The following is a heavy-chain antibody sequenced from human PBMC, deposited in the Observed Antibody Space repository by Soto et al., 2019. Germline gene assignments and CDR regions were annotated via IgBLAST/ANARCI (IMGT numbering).Heavy chain of an antibody. CDR3: ARESGGQPSSSPRYYYGMDV. CDR2: ISAYNGNT. Sequence: QVQLVQSGAEVKKPGASGKVSCKASGYTFTSYGISWVRQAPGQGLERMGWISAYNGNTNYAQKLQSRVTMTTDTSTSTAYMELRSVRSDDTAVYYCARESGGQPSSSPRYYYGMDVWGQGTTVTVSS. CDR1: GYTFTSYG. D-gene: IGHD6-6*01. J-gene: IGHJ6*02. V-gene: IGHV1-18*04.